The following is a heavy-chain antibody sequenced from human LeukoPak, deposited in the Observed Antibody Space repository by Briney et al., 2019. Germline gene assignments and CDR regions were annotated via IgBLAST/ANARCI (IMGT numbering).Heavy chain of an antibody. J-gene: IGHJ4*02. CDR2: PGSS. Sequence: SETLSLTCTFSGSSLSTYHWSWIRHFPGKGLEWIGQPGSSNYNPSLKSRVPISMDTSKNQFSLRLTSVTAADTAVYYCATYRVGGGGVGYWGQGTLVTVSS. D-gene: IGHD3-10*01. CDR3: ATYRVGGGGVGY. V-gene: IGHV4-59*01. CDR1: GSSLSTYH.